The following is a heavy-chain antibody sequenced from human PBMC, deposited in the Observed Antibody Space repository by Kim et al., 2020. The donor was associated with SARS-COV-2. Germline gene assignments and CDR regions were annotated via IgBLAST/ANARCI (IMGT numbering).Heavy chain of an antibody. CDR3: AKLSCYDILTGYCWSYFDY. D-gene: IGHD3-9*01. J-gene: IGHJ4*02. CDR1: GFTFGDYA. V-gene: IGHV3-9*01. Sequence: GGSLRLSCAASGFTFGDYAMHWVRQAPGKGLEWVSGISWNSGSIGYADSVKGRFTISRDNAKNSLYLQMNSLRAEDTALYYCAKLSCYDILTGYCWSYFDYWGQGTLVTVSS. CDR2: ISWNSGSI.